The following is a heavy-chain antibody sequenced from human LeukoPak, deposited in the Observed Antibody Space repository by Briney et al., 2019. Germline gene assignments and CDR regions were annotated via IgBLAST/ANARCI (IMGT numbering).Heavy chain of an antibody. Sequence: PSETPSLTCTVSGTSMINSHYWGWIRQSPGKGLEWIGSIYYSGSTFYNPSLKSRITISVDTSKNHFSLELRSVTAADTAIYYCARNMTAITRLDVFDLWGPGTMVTVSS. D-gene: IGHD2-21*02. CDR2: IYYSGST. J-gene: IGHJ3*01. CDR3: ARNMTAITRLDVFDL. CDR1: GTSMINSHY. V-gene: IGHV4-39*02.